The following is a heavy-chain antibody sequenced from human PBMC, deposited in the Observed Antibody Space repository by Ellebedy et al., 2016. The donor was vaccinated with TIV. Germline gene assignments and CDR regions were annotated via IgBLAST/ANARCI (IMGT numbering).Heavy chain of an antibody. CDR2: VRQDGSDK. CDR1: GFTFSNYW. Sequence: PGGSLRLSCAASGFTFSNYWMSWFRQAPGKGLEWVANVRQDGSDKYYVESVPGRFTISRDNAKNSLYLQMNSLRAEDTAVYYCARDRFYFDSSGYYSTDYWGQGTLVTVSS. J-gene: IGHJ4*02. CDR3: ARDRFYFDSSGYYSTDY. D-gene: IGHD3-22*01. V-gene: IGHV3-7*01.